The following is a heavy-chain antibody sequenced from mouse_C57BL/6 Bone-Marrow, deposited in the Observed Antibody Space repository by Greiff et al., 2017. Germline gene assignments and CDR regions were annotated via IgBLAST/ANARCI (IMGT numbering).Heavy chain of an antibody. Sequence: QVQLQQPGAELVRPGSSVKLSCKASGYTFTSYWMHWAKQRPIQGLEWIGNIDPSDSETHYNQKFKDKATWTVDKSSSTAYVQLSSLTSEDSAVYYCARGGSYWYFDVWGIGTTVTVSS. CDR2: IDPSDSET. CDR3: ARGGSYWYFDV. V-gene: IGHV1-52*01. CDR1: GYTFTSYW. J-gene: IGHJ1*03.